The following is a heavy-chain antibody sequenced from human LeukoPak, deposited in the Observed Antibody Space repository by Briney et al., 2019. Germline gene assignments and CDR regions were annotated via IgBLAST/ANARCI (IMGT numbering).Heavy chain of an antibody. V-gene: IGHV3-74*01. J-gene: IGHJ6*02. CDR3: ARPRNDILSGFHYYYGMDV. Sequence: GGSLRLSCAASGFTFSSYWMHWVRQAPGKGLVWVSRVNSDGRSTSYADSVKGRFTISRDNAKNTLYLQMNSLRAEDTAVYYCARPRNDILSGFHYYYGMDVWGQGTTVTVSS. CDR2: VNSDGRST. D-gene: IGHD3-9*01. CDR1: GFTFSSYW.